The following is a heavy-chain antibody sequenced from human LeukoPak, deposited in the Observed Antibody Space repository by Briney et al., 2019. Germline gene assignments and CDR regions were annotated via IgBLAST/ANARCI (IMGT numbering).Heavy chain of an antibody. CDR2: ITAGGGST. CDR1: GFIFTNYA. Sequence: GGSLRLSCEASGFIFTNYAMSWVRQAPGKGLEWVSAITAGGGSTYYPDSVKGRFTISRDNSKSTLYLQMNSLGAEDTAVFYCARRDYGGDLDSWGQGTLVTVSS. CDR3: ARRDYGGDLDS. V-gene: IGHV3-23*01. J-gene: IGHJ4*02. D-gene: IGHD4-23*01.